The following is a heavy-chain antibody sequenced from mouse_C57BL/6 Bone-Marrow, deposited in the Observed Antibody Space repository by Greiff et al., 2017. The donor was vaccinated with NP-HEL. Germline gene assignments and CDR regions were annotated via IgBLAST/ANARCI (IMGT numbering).Heavy chain of an antibody. V-gene: IGHV1-82*01. Sequence: QVQLQQSGPELVKPGASVKISCKASGYAFSSSWMNWVKQRPGKGLEWIGRIYPGDGDTNYNGKFKGKATLTADKSSSTAYMQLSSLTSEDSAVYFCARGTATDDWGQGTTLTVSS. D-gene: IGHD3-3*01. CDR1: GYAFSSSW. CDR2: IYPGDGDT. CDR3: ARGTATDD. J-gene: IGHJ2*01.